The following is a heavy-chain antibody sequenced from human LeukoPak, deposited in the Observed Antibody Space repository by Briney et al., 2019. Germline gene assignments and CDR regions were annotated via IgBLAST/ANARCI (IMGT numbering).Heavy chain of an antibody. Sequence: PGGSLRLSCAASGFTFSESGMHWVRQAPGKGLEWVALIWYDGGNKYYADSVKGRYTISRDNSKNTLYLQMNSLRAEDTAVYYCARGYYYHTSGYWGIDYWGPGTLVTVSS. V-gene: IGHV3-33*01. CDR1: GFTFSESG. CDR3: ARGYYYHTSGYWGIDY. D-gene: IGHD3-22*01. J-gene: IGHJ4*02. CDR2: IWYDGGNK.